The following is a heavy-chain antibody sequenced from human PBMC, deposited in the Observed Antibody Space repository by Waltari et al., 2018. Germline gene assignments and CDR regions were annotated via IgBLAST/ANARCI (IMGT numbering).Heavy chain of an antibody. CDR1: GYTFTGYY. V-gene: IGHV1-2*02. J-gene: IGHJ4*02. Sequence: QVQLVQSGAEVKKPGASVKVSCKASGYTFTGYYMHWVRQAPGQGLEWMGWFNPNSGRPNYAHNLQGRVTMTRDTSISPASMEQSSLRPHYTALQYCAREPGRGVSYFDYRGQGTLVTLPP. CDR2: FNPNSGRP. CDR3: AREPGRGVSYFDY. D-gene: IGHD2-21*01.